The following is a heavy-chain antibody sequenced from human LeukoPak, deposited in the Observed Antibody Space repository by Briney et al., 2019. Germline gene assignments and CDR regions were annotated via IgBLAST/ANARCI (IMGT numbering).Heavy chain of an antibody. J-gene: IGHJ4*02. CDR2: ISGSGGST. D-gene: IGHD6-13*01. V-gene: IGHV3-23*01. CDR1: GFTFSSYA. CDR3: ARVGEYSSSWFDY. Sequence: PGGSLRLSCAASGFTFSSYAMSWVRQAPGKGLEWVSAISGSGGSTYYADSVKGRFTISRDNAKNSLYLQMNSLRAEDTAVYYCARVGEYSSSWFDYWGQGTLVTVSS.